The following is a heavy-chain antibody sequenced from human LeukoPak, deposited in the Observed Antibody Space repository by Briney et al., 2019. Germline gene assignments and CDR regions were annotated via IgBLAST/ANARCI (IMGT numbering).Heavy chain of an antibody. Sequence: GGSLRLSCAASGFTFSSYGMHWVRQAPGKGLEWVAVISYDGSNKYYADSVKGRFTISRDNSKNTLYLQMNSLRAEDTAVYYCAKAGFYSNYYSSYGMVVWGQGTTVTASS. D-gene: IGHD4-11*01. V-gene: IGHV3-30*18. J-gene: IGHJ6*02. CDR2: ISYDGSNK. CDR3: AKAGFYSNYYSSYGMVV. CDR1: GFTFSSYG.